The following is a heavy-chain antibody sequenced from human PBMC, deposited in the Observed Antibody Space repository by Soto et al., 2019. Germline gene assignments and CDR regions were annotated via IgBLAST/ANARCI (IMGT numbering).Heavy chain of an antibody. CDR3: AKPLTGLQGILSVYYGMDV. CDR1: GFTFSSYA. Sequence: GGSLRLSCAASGFTFSSYAMSWVRQAPGKGLEWVSAISGSGGSTYYADSVKGRFTISRDNSKNTLYLQMNSLRAEGTAVYYCAKPLTGLQGILSVYYGMDVWGQGTTVTVSS. D-gene: IGHD1-20*01. V-gene: IGHV3-23*01. CDR2: ISGSGGST. J-gene: IGHJ6*02.